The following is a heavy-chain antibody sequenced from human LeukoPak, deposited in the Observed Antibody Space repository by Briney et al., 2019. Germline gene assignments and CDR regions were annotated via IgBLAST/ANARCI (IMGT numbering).Heavy chain of an antibody. V-gene: IGHV4-34*01. CDR3: ARAPIVVVPAAKVGGYYYGMDV. CDR1: GGSFSGYY. J-gene: IGHJ6*02. Sequence: SETLSLTCAVYGGSFSGYYWSWIRQPPGKGLEWLGEINHSGSTNYNPSLKSRVTISVDTSKNQFSLKLSSVTAADTAVYYCARAPIVVVPAAKVGGYYYGMDVWGQGTTVTVSS. CDR2: INHSGST. D-gene: IGHD2-2*01.